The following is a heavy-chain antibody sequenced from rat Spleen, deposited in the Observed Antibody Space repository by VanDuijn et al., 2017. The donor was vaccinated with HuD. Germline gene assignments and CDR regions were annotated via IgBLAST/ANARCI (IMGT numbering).Heavy chain of an antibody. CDR3: TKDMEFMYTTGWDY. V-gene: IGHV5S13*01. J-gene: IGHJ2*01. CDR1: GFTFSNFV. Sequence: EVQLVESGGGLVQPGRSLKLSCAASGFTFSNFVMAWVRQAPTKGLEWVASISTGRSDTYYRDSVKGRFTISRDNAKNTLYLQMDSLRSEDTATYYCTKDMEFMYTTGWDYWGQGVMVTVSS. CDR2: ISTGRSDT. D-gene: IGHD1-6*01.